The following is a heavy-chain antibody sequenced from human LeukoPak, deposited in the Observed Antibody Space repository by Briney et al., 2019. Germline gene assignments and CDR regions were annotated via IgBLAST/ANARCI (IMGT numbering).Heavy chain of an antibody. V-gene: IGHV3-74*01. Sequence: GGSLRLSCAATGFTFSSYWLHWVRQDPGKGLVWVSHIKSDGTSTSYADSVRGRFTISRDNAKNTLYLQMNSLRAEDTAVYFCARDRYYGIDVWGRGTTVTVSS. J-gene: IGHJ6*02. CDR1: GFTFSSYW. CDR2: IKSDGTST. CDR3: ARDRYYGIDV.